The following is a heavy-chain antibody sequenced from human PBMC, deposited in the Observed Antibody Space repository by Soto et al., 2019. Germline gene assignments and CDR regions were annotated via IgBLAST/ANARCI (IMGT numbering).Heavy chain of an antibody. D-gene: IGHD2-21*01. CDR1: GGTLSSHT. V-gene: IGHV1-69*02. CDR2: IIPLLDIT. J-gene: IGHJ3*01. Sequence: QVQLVQSGAEVKRPGSSVKVSCTPSGGTLSSHTITWLRQAPERGLEWMGMIIPLLDITNYQPTFQGRVKIAAEPSTITVYIDFSSLRSEDTAIYYFATNSPTRGNDAFEVWGQGTLVNVSS. CDR3: ATNSPTRGNDAFEV.